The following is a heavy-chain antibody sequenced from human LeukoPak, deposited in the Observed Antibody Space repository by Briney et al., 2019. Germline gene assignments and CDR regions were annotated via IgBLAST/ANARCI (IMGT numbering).Heavy chain of an antibody. CDR3: ARQEYQLLFGLNVYFDY. J-gene: IGHJ4*02. V-gene: IGHV4-39*01. CDR1: GGSISSSSYY. Sequence: PSETLSLTCTVSGGSISSSSYYWGWIRQPPGKGLEWIGSIYYSGGTYYNPSLKSRVTISVDTSKNQFSLKLSSVTAADTAVYYCARQEYQLLFGLNVYFDYWGQGTLVTVSS. D-gene: IGHD2-2*01. CDR2: IYYSGGT.